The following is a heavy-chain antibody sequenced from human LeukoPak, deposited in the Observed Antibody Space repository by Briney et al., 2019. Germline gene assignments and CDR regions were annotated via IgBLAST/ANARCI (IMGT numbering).Heavy chain of an antibody. D-gene: IGHD6-19*01. Sequence: PGGSLRLSCAASGFSFSSSWMHWVRQVPGKGLEWVSRINDDETSTTYAESVKGRFTISRDNAKNTLFLQMNSLRAEDTAVYYCARGPPQWLVYNWFDPWGQGTLVTVSS. CDR2: INDDETST. CDR1: GFSFSSSW. CDR3: ARGPPQWLVYNWFDP. J-gene: IGHJ5*02. V-gene: IGHV3-74*01.